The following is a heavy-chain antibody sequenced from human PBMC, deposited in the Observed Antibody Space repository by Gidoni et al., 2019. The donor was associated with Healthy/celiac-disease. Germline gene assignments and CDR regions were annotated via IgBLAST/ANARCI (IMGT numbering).Heavy chain of an antibody. Sequence: QVQLQESGPGLVKPSQTLSLTCTVPGGSISSGGYYWSWIRQHPGKFLEWIGYIYYSGSTYYNPSLKSRVTISVDTSKNQFSLKLSSVTAADTAVYYCASRNIAAPVDLLFDYWGQGTLVTVSS. CDR3: ASRNIAAPVDLLFDY. J-gene: IGHJ4*02. D-gene: IGHD6-6*01. CDR1: GGSISSGGYY. V-gene: IGHV4-31*03. CDR2: IYYSGST.